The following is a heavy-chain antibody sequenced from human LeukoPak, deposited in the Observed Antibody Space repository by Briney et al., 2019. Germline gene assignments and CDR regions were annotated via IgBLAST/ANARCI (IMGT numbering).Heavy chain of an antibody. Sequence: SETLSLTCTVSGGAISSYYWSWIRQPPGKGLEWIGYIYYSGSTNYNPSLKSRVTISVDTSKNQFSLKLSSVTAADTAVYYCARGVMVAATVHFDYWGQGTLVTVSS. V-gene: IGHV4-59*01. CDR2: IYYSGST. CDR1: GGAISSYY. J-gene: IGHJ4*02. CDR3: ARGVMVAATVHFDY. D-gene: IGHD2-15*01.